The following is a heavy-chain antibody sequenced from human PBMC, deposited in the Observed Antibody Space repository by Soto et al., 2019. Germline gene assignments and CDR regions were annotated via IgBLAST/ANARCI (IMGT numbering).Heavy chain of an antibody. V-gene: IGHV3-74*01. CDR1: RFTFSSYW. J-gene: IGHJ4*02. CDR3: ARVMGYCSGGSCRPAFFDY. CDR2: INSDGSGT. D-gene: IGHD2-15*01. Sequence: PGGSLRLSCAASRFTFSSYWMHWVRQAPGKGLVWVSRINSDGSGTSYADSVKGRFTISRDNAKDTLYLQMNSLRAEDTAVYYCARVMGYCSGGSCRPAFFDYRDQGILVTVSS.